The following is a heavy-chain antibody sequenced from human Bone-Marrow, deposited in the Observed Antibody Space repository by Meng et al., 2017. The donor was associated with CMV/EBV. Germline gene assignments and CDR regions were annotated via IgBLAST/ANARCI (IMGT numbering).Heavy chain of an antibody. V-gene: IGHV3-48*03. D-gene: IGHD1-1*01. Sequence: GESLKISCAASGFTFSSYEMNWVRQAPGKGLEWLSFISNSGSIIYYADSVKGRFTVSRDNAKNSLYLQMNSLSAEDTAVYYCARVFRTGLDAWGQGALVTVSS. CDR2: ISNSGSII. CDR3: ARVFRTGLDA. J-gene: IGHJ5*02. CDR1: GFTFSSYE.